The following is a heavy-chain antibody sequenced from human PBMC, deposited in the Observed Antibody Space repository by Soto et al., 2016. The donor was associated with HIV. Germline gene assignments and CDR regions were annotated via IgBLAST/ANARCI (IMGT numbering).Heavy chain of an antibody. Sequence: QVQLVQSGAEVKKPGASARVSCKASGYTFNNYDMNWVRQATGQGLEWMGWMSPKSGNTGFAQKFQGRVTITRNISISTAYMELSDLKSEDTAVYYCAVPYYYSSGSYRLNAFDIWGLGTMVTVSS. CDR1: GYTFNNYD. D-gene: IGHD3-10*01. J-gene: IGHJ3*02. CDR2: MSPKSGNT. CDR3: AVPYYYSSGSYRLNAFDI. V-gene: IGHV1-8*03.